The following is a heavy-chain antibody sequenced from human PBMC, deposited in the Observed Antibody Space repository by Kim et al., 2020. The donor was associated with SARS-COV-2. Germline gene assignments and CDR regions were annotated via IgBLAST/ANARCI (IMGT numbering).Heavy chain of an antibody. J-gene: IGHJ3*02. Sequence: ASVKVSCKASGYTFTSYAMNWVRQAPGQGLEWMGWINTNTGNPTYAQGFTGRFVFSLDTSVSTAYLQISSLKAEDTAVYYCATHIVVVPAASIGQLSDAFDIWGQGTMVTVSS. CDR3: ATHIVVVPAASIGQLSDAFDI. D-gene: IGHD2-2*01. CDR1: GYTFTSYA. V-gene: IGHV7-4-1*02. CDR2: INTNTGNP.